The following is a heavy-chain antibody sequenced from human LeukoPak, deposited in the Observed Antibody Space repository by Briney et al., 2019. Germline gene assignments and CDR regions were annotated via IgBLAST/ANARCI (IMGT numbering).Heavy chain of an antibody. V-gene: IGHV4-59*01. CDR3: ARERSTIFGVVESMHV. J-gene: IGHJ6*04. CDR2: IYYSGST. D-gene: IGHD3-3*01. CDR1: GGSISSYY. Sequence: SETLSLTCTVSGGSISSYYWSWIRQPPGKGLEWIGYIYYSGSTNYNPSLKSRVTISVDTSKNQFSLKLSSVTAADTAVYYCARERSTIFGVVESMHVWGKGTTVTVSS.